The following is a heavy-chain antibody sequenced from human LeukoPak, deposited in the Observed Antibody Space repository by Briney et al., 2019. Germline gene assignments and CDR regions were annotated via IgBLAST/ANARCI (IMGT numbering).Heavy chain of an antibody. J-gene: IGHJ6*02. CDR1: GYTFTSYA. Sequence: GASVNVSCKASGYTFTSYAMNWVRQAPGQGLGWMGWINTNTGNPTYAQGFTGRFVFSLDTSVSTAYLQISSLKAEDTAVYYCARDIDAYPPYYYGMDVWGQGTTVTVSS. V-gene: IGHV7-4-1*02. CDR3: ARDIDAYPPYYYGMDV. D-gene: IGHD2-2*01. CDR2: INTNTGNP.